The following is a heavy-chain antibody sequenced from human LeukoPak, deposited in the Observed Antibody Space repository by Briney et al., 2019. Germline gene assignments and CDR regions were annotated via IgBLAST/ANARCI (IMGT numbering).Heavy chain of an antibody. V-gene: IGHV4-59*08. D-gene: IGHD2-15*01. Sequence: SETLSLTCTVSGGSISSYYWSWIRQPPGKGLEWIGYIYYSGSTNYKPSLKSRVTISVDTSKNQFSLKLSSVTAADTAVYYCARGTVGYCSGGSCQGWFDPWGQGTLVTVSS. CDR1: GGSISSYY. CDR3: ARGTVGYCSGGSCQGWFDP. CDR2: IYYSGST. J-gene: IGHJ5*02.